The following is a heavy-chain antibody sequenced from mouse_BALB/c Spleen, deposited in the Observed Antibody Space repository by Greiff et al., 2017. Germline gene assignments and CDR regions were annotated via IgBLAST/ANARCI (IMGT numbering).Heavy chain of an antibody. J-gene: IGHJ2*01. V-gene: IGHV5-12-1*01. Sequence: EVMLVESGGGLVKPGGSLKLSCAASGFAFSSYDMSWVRQTPEKRLEWVAYISIGGGSTYYPDTVKGRFTISRDNAKNTLYLQMSSLKSEDTAMYYCARHRYGNYEDYFDYWGQGTTLTVSS. D-gene: IGHD2-10*02. CDR2: ISIGGGST. CDR3: ARHRYGNYEDYFDY. CDR1: GFAFSSYD.